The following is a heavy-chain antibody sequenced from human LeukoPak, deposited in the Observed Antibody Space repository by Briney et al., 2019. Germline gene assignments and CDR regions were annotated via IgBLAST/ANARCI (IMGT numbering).Heavy chain of an antibody. V-gene: IGHV3-30*02. Sequence: GGSLRLSCAASGFTFSSYGMHWVRQAPGKGLEWVAFIRYDGSNKYYADSVKGGFTISRDNSKNTLYLQMNSLRAEDTAVYYCARGRGYYDILTGYYNRDYYYMDVWGKGTTVTISS. CDR1: GFTFSSYG. J-gene: IGHJ6*03. CDR2: IRYDGSNK. D-gene: IGHD3-9*01. CDR3: ARGRGYYDILTGYYNRDYYYMDV.